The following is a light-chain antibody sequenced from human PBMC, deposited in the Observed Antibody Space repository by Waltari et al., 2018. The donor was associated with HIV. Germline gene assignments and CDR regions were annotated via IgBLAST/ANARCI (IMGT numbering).Light chain of an antibody. Sequence: QSALTHPASLSESPGQSITISCTRPGNDVGFSSRRPWCQHYPGKHPQLMIYDVNKRASGFSSRCSATRSGNTASLTISDLRSFDEADYYCCSRSTSGSYVFGAGTKVTV. V-gene: IGLV2-23*02. J-gene: IGLJ1*01. CDR2: DVN. CDR1: GNDVGFSSR. CDR3: CSRSTSGSYV.